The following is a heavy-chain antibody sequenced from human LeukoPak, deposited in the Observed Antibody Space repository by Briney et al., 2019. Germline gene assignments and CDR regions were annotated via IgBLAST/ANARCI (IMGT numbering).Heavy chain of an antibody. CDR1: GYTFTDYY. V-gene: IGHV1-2*02. CDR2: INPNSGGT. CDR3: ARDSDGMDV. J-gene: IGHJ6*02. Sequence: ASVKVSCKASGYTFTDYYMHWVRQAPGQGLEWLGWINPNSGGTNYAQKFQGRVTMTRDTSISTACMELSRLRSDDTAVYYCARDSDGMDVWGQGTTVTVSS.